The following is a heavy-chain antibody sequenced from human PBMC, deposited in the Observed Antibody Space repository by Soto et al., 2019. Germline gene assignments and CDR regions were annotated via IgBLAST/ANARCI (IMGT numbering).Heavy chain of an antibody. V-gene: IGHV3-9*01. CDR1: GFSFDDYA. D-gene: IGHD3-3*01. CDR3: VKDTGHSFTIFGVIKFGPFDN. CDR2: ISWKSDNI. J-gene: IGHJ4*02. Sequence: GGSLRLSCAASGFSFDDYAMHWVRQALGKGLEWVSGISWKSDNIDYADSVKGRFTISRDNAKNSLYLQMNSLRPEGTALYYCVKDTGHSFTIFGVIKFGPFDNWGQGTLVTFSS.